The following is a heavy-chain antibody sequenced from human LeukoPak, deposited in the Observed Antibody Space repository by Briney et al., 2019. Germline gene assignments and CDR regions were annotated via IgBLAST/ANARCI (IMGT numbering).Heavy chain of an antibody. CDR1: GGSFSGYY. CDR3: ARGKSTMVRGVILGGFDP. CDR2: INHSGST. V-gene: IGHV4-34*01. J-gene: IGHJ5*02. Sequence: SETLSLTCAVYGGSFSGYYWSWIRQPPGKGLEWIGEINHSGSTNYNPSLKSRVTISVDTSKNQFSLKLSSVTAADTAVYYCARGKSTMVRGVILGGFDPWGQGTLVTVSS. D-gene: IGHD3-10*01.